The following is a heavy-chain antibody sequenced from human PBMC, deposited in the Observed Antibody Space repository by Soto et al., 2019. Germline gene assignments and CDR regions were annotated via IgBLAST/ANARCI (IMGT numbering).Heavy chain of an antibody. D-gene: IGHD3-22*01. CDR2: IKSKTDGGTT. Sequence: WGSLRLSCAASGFTFGNAWMSWVRQAPGKGLEWVGRIKSKTDGGTTDYAAPVKGRFTISRDDSKNTLYLQMNSLKTEDTAVYYCTTTDEYYDSSGYYHPFFDYWGQGTLVTVSS. V-gene: IGHV3-15*01. CDR3: TTTDEYYDSSGYYHPFFDY. J-gene: IGHJ4*02. CDR1: GFTFGNAW.